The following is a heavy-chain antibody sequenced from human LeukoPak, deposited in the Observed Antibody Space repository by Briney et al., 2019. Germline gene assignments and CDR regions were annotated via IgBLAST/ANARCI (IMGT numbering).Heavy chain of an antibody. J-gene: IGHJ4*02. CDR2: IYYSGST. V-gene: IGHV4-59*08. CDR1: GGSISSYY. CDR3: ARRNLRDGYNYDY. Sequence: PSETLSLTCTVSGGSISSYYWSWIRQPPGKGLEWIGYIYYSGSTNYNPSLKSRVTISVDTSKNQFSLKLSSVTAADTAVYYCARRNLRDGYNYDYWGQGTLVTVSS. D-gene: IGHD5-12*01.